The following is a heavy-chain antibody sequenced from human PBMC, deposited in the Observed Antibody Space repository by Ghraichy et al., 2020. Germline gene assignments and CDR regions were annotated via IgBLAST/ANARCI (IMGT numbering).Heavy chain of an antibody. J-gene: IGHJ6*03. CDR2: INHSGST. V-gene: IGHV4-34*01. CDR1: GGSFSGYY. CDR3: ARVVTYSSSWDDYYYYYMDV. Sequence: SQTLSLTCAVYGGSFSGYYWSWIRQPPGKGLEWIGEINHSGSTNYNPSLKSRVTISVDTSKNQFSLKLSSVTAADTAVYYCARVVTYSSSWDDYYYYYMDVWGKGTTVTVSS. D-gene: IGHD6-13*01.